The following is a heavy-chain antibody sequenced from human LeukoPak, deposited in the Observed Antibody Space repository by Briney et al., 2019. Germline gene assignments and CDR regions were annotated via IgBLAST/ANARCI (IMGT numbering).Heavy chain of an antibody. V-gene: IGHV1-18*01. CDR3: ARVFARSGWYALFPPPPDY. Sequence: GASVKVSCKASGYTFTSYGISWVRQAPGQGLEWMGWISAYNGNTNYAQKLQGRVTMTTDTSTSTAYMELRSLRSDDTAVYYCARVFARSGWYALFPPPPDYGAREPLAPVSS. D-gene: IGHD6-19*01. CDR2: ISAYNGNT. J-gene: IGHJ4*02. CDR1: GYTFTSYG.